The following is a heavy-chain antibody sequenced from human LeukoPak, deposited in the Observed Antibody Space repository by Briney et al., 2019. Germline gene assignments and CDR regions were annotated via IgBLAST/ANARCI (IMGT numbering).Heavy chain of an antibody. D-gene: IGHD3-9*01. CDR2: IYSGGRT. V-gene: IGHV3-53*01. CDR3: ARGMISISQPPYFDY. Sequence: PGGSLRLSCAASGFTVSSDYMSWVRQAPGKGLEWVSVIYSGGRTYYADSVKGRFTISRDNSKNTLFLQMNSLRAEDTAVYYCARGMISISQPPYFDYWGQGTLVTVSS. CDR1: GFTVSSDY. J-gene: IGHJ4*02.